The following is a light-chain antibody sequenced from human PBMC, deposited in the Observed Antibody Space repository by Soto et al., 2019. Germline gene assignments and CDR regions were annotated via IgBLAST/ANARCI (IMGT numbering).Light chain of an antibody. V-gene: IGKV3-20*01. CDR3: QKYGSSPRT. Sequence: EIVMTQSPGTLSLSPWERATLSCRASQSVSSNYLAWYQQKTGQAPRLLIYGESTRATGIPDRLSGSGSGTDLNLTISRMEPEDFAVYCCQKYGSSPRTCGQGTKVDIK. J-gene: IGKJ1*01. CDR2: GES. CDR1: QSVSSNY.